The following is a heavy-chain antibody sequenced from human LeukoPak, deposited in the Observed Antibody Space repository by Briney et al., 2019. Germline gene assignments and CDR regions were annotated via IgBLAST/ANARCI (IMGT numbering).Heavy chain of an antibody. CDR1: GFIFSSYG. V-gene: IGHV3-30*02. Sequence: GGSLRLSCAASGFIFSSYGMHWVRQAPDKGLEWVAFIRYDGSRKYYADSVKGRFTISRDNSKNTLYLQMNSLRAEDTAIYYCAKTDSSGYYYIWHYWGQGTLITVSS. CDR2: IRYDGSRK. CDR3: AKTDSSGYYYIWHY. D-gene: IGHD3-22*01. J-gene: IGHJ4*02.